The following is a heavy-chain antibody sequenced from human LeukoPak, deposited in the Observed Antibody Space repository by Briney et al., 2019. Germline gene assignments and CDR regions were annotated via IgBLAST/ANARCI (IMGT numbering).Heavy chain of an antibody. Sequence: GGSLNLSCEASGFTFSSYRMNWVRQPPGRGLEWVSYISSSSSTIYYADSVKGRFTISRDNAKNSLYLQMNSLRAEDTAVYYCARVSSSSHFDYWGQGTLVTVSS. CDR2: ISSSSSTI. V-gene: IGHV3-48*01. J-gene: IGHJ4*02. CDR3: ARVSSSSHFDY. D-gene: IGHD6-6*01. CDR1: GFTFSSYR.